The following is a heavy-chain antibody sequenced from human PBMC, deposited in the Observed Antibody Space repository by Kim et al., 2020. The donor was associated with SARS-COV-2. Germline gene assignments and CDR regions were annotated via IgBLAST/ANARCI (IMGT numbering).Heavy chain of an antibody. CDR3: AKAIDYYDSSGYYYVALDY. CDR1: GFTFSSYG. Sequence: GGSLRLSCAASGFTFSSYGMHWVRQAPGKGLEWVAVISYDGSNKYYADSVKGRFTISRDNSKNTLYLQMNSLRAEDTAVYYCAKAIDYYDSSGYYYVALDYWGQGTLVTVSS. J-gene: IGHJ4*02. D-gene: IGHD3-22*01. CDR2: ISYDGSNK. V-gene: IGHV3-30*18.